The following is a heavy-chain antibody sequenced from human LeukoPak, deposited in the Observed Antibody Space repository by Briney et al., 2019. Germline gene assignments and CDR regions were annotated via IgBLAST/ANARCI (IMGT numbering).Heavy chain of an antibody. CDR2: ISSSGSTI. Sequence: PGGSLRLSCAASGFTFSDYYIYWIRQAPGKGLEWVSYISSSGSTIYYADSVKGRFTTSRDNAESSLYLQMNSLRAEDTAVYYCARKDIVVVPAAERTYFYYYMDVWGKGTTVTVSS. CDR1: GFTFSDYY. V-gene: IGHV3-11*01. D-gene: IGHD2-15*01. CDR3: ARKDIVVVPAAERTYFYYYMDV. J-gene: IGHJ6*03.